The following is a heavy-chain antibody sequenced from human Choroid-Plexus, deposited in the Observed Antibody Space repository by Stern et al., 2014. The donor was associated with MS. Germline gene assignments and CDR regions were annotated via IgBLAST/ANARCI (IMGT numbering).Heavy chain of an antibody. CDR2: VSYDGSNK. J-gene: IGHJ5*02. Sequence: QVQLVESGGGVVQPGRPLRLSCVASGFTFGSCAMHWVRQAPGKGLEWVAGVSYDGSNKCYADSVKGRFTISRDNSQKALYMQMSSLRPEDTGVYYCAKDRQYLTYFFDHWGQGSLVTVSS. CDR3: AKDRQYLTYFFDH. V-gene: IGHV3-30*18. D-gene: IGHD2/OR15-2a*01. CDR1: GFTFGSCA.